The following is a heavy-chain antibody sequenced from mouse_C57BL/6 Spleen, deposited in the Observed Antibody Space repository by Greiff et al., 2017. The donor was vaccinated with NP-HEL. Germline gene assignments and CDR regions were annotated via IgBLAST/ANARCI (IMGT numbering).Heavy chain of an antibody. D-gene: IGHD3-1*01. J-gene: IGHJ1*03. CDR2: IDPSDGET. CDR3: ARWRASGTYGYFDV. CDR1: GYTFTSYW. Sequence: QVQLQQPGAELVRPGSSVKLSCKASGYTFTSYWLHWVKQRPIQGLEWIGNIDPSDGETHYNQKFKDKATLTVDTSSSTAYMQLSSLTSEDSAVDYGARWRASGTYGYFDVWGTGTTVTVSS. V-gene: IGHV1-52*01.